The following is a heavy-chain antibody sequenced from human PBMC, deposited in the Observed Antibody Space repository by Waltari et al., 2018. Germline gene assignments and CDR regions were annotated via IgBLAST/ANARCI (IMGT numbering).Heavy chain of an antibody. CDR1: GFTCSSYS. D-gene: IGHD6-6*01. V-gene: IGHV3-21*01. CDR3: ARDRTAARRGGFFDF. Sequence: EVQLVEAGGGMVKPGGSLRLSCAASGFTCSSYSMNGVRQAPGKGLEWVSSISSSSSYINYADSLKGRFTISRDNAKNSLYLQMNSLRAEYTAVYYCARDRTAARRGGFFDFWGQGTLVTVSS. J-gene: IGHJ4*02. CDR2: ISSSSSYI.